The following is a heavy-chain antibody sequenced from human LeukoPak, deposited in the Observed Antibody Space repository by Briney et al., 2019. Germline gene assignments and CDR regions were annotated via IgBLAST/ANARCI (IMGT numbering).Heavy chain of an antibody. J-gene: IGHJ3*02. V-gene: IGHV4-59*01. CDR3: AGTPHRYGEDDDAFDI. CDR1: GGSISSYY. D-gene: IGHD4-17*01. CDR2: IYYSGST. Sequence: PSETLSLTCTVSGGSISSYYWSWIRQPPGKGLEWIGYIYYSGSTNYDPSLKSRVTISVDTSKNQFSLKLSSVTAADTAVYYCAGTPHRYGEDDDAFDIWGQGTKVTVSS.